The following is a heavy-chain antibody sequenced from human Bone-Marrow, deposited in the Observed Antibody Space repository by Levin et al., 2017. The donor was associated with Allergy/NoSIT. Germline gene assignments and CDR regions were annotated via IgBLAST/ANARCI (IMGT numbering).Heavy chain of an antibody. CDR3: VRDRASAYDSDYGLAD. V-gene: IGHV3-7*01. D-gene: IGHD5-12*01. J-gene: IGHJ6*02. CDR2: IAQDGSEK. CDR1: GLTVGTHS. Sequence: GGSLRLSCVASGLTVGTHSMSWVRQAPGKGLEWLANIAQDGSEKYNVESVKGRFTISRDNAKNSLYLQMNNLRVEDTALCYCVRDRASAYDSDYGLADWGQGTTVTVSS.